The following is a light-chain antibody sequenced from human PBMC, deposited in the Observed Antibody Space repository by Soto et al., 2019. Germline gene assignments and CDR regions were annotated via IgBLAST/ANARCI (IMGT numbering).Light chain of an antibody. V-gene: IGLV2-14*03. CDR2: DVR. Sequence: QSALTQPASVSGSPGQSITISCTGTSSDVGYYNYVSWYQQHPGKVPKLMLYDVRDRPSGVSDRFSGSKSCNTASLTPSRLQSEDEADYCCSSYTSTRTLVFGTGTKLTVL. CDR1: SSDVGYYNY. J-gene: IGLJ1*01. CDR3: SSYTSTRTLV.